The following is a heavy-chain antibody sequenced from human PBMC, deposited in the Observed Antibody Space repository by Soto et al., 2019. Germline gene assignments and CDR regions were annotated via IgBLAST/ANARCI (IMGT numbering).Heavy chain of an antibody. CDR3: AIPDIPAALDY. Sequence: EVQLVESGGGLVKPGGSLRLSCAASGFTFSSYSMNWVRQAPGKGLEWVSSISSSSSYIYYADSVKGRFTISRDNAKNALYLQRNSLKAEDTAVYSSAIPDIPAALDYWGQGTLVTVSS. CDR2: ISSSSSYI. D-gene: IGHD6-13*01. V-gene: IGHV3-21*01. J-gene: IGHJ4*02. CDR1: GFTFSSYS.